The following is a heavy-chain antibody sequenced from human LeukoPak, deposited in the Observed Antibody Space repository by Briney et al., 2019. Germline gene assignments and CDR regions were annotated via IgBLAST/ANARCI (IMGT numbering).Heavy chain of an antibody. CDR1: GGSISSSSYY. D-gene: IGHD2-21*01. Sequence: SETLSLTCTVSGGSISSSSYYWNWNRQPPGKGLEWIGYIYYSGSVNYNPSLRSRVTISVDTSKRQFSLKLSSVTAADTAVYYCARGYYYFDYWGQGTLVTVSS. CDR2: IYYSGSV. V-gene: IGHV4-61*01. CDR3: ARGYYYFDY. J-gene: IGHJ4*02.